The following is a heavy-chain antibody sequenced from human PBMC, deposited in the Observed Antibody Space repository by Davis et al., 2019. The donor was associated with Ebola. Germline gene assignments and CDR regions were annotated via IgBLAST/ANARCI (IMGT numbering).Heavy chain of an antibody. CDR2: IIPILGIA. D-gene: IGHD6-13*01. Sequence: SVKVSCKASGGTFSSYAISWVRQAPGQGLEWMGGIIPILGIANYAQKFQGRVTITADESTSTAYMELSSLRSEDTAVYYCARDASSSWYGGDYYYYMDVWGKGTTVTVSS. J-gene: IGHJ6*03. CDR1: GGTFSSYA. V-gene: IGHV1-69*10. CDR3: ARDASSSWYGGDYYYYMDV.